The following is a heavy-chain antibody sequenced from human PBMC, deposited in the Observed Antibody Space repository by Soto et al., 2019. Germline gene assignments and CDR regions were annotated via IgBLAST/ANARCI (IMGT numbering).Heavy chain of an antibody. Sequence: QVQLVQSGAEVKKPGASVKVSCKASGYTFTSYAIHWVRQAPGQRLEWMGWINAGNGNTKYSQKFQDRVTITRDTSAGPAYMELSSLTSEDTAVYYCARDLGGWTDYWGQGTLVTVSS. CDR2: INAGNGNT. V-gene: IGHV1-3*01. CDR3: ARDLGGWTDY. J-gene: IGHJ4*02. CDR1: GYTFTSYA. D-gene: IGHD6-19*01.